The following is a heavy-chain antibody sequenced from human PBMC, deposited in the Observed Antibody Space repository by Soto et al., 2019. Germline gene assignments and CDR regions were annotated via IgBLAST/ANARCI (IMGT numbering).Heavy chain of an antibody. CDR2: ISPYNGTT. J-gene: IGHJ6*02. CDR1: GYTFTTYG. D-gene: IGHD2-15*01. V-gene: IGHV1-18*04. Sequence: ASVKVSCKASGYTFTTYGISWVRQAPGQGLEWMGWISPYNGTTKYAEKFQGEMTMTTDTATSTAYMDFRSLRSDDTAVYYCARGPHHLDPDATPYYYGMDVWGQGTTVTVSS. CDR3: ARGPHHLDPDATPYYYGMDV.